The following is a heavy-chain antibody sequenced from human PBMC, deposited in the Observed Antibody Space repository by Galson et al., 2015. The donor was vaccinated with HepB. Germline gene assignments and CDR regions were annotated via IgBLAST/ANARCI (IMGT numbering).Heavy chain of an antibody. V-gene: IGHV3-48*02. Sequence: SLRLSCAASGFTFSNAWMSWVRQAPGKGLGWVSHISSNSISTYYADSVKGRFTISRDNDKKSLYLQMNSLGDEDTAVYYCARIGSGWLPFDSWGQGTLVTVSS. CDR3: ARIGSGWLPFDS. J-gene: IGHJ4*02. D-gene: IGHD6-19*01. CDR2: ISSNSIST. CDR1: GFTFSNAW.